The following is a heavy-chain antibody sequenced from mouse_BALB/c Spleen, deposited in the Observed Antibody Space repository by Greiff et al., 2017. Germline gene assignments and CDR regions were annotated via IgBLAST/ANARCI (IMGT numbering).Heavy chain of an antibody. CDR2: ISSGSSTI. CDR3: ASHITTDSLYAMDY. D-gene: IGHD1-2*01. V-gene: IGHV5-17*02. J-gene: IGHJ4*01. CDR1: GFTFSSFG. Sequence: DVQLVESGGGLVQPGGSRKLSCAASGFTFSSFGMHWVRQAPEKGLEWVAYISSGSSTIYYADTVKGRFTISRDNPKNTLFLQMTSLRSEDTAMYYCASHITTDSLYAMDYWGQGTSVTVSS.